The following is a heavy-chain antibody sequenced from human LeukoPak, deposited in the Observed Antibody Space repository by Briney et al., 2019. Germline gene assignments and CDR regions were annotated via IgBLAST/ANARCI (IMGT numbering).Heavy chain of an antibody. Sequence: PGGSLRLSCAASGFTFSSYAMSWVRQAPGKGLEWVSAISGSGGSTYYADSVKGRFTISRDNSKNTLYLQVNSLRAEDTAVYYCAKGRFRVGATHPTDYWGQGTLVTVSS. CDR1: GFTFSSYA. J-gene: IGHJ4*02. CDR2: ISGSGGST. CDR3: AKGRFRVGATHPTDY. V-gene: IGHV3-23*01. D-gene: IGHD1-26*01.